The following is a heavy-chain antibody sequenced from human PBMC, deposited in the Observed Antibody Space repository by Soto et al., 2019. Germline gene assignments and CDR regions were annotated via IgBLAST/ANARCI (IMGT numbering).Heavy chain of an antibody. CDR2: IYPGDSDT. Sequence: PGESLKISCKGSGYSFTSYWIGWVRQMPGKGLEWMGIIYPGDSDTRYSPSFQGQVTISADKSISTAYLQWSSLKASDTAMYYCASTSGDSSSWYLSCYGMYVWGQGTTVTVSS. V-gene: IGHV5-51*01. J-gene: IGHJ6*02. CDR1: GYSFTSYW. D-gene: IGHD6-13*01. CDR3: ASTSGDSSSWYLSCYGMYV.